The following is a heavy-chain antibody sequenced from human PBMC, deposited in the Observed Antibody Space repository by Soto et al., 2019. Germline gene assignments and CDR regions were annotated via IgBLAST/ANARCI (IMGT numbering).Heavy chain of an antibody. CDR1: GLTFSGFG. CDR2: ISFDGTTI. D-gene: IGHD2-2*01. CDR3: AGSQGPYYALNFFDY. J-gene: IGHJ4*02. Sequence: PGGSLRLSCAASGLTFSGFGMNWVRQAPGKGLEWVSYISFDGTTIYYADSVKGRFTISRDNAKTSLYLQMNSLKDEDTAVYYCAGSQGPYYALNFFDYWGQGTLVTVSS. V-gene: IGHV3-48*02.